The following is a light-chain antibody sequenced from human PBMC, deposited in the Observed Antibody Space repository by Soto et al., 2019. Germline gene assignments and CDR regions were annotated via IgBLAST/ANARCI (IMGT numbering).Light chain of an antibody. CDR3: QQNFRPPQVT. V-gene: IGKV1-39*01. CDR1: QSISDY. J-gene: IGKJ4*01. Sequence: DFQVSHSPASLSASVGDRVTITCRTSQSISDYLNWYQQQPGKAPKLLIYGVYTLQSGVPSRFSASGSGTDFTLTITSLQPEDFATYYCQQNFRPPQVTFGGGTKVDIK. CDR2: GVY.